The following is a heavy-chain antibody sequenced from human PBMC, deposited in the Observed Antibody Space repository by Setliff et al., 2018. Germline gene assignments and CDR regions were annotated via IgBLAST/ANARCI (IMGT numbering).Heavy chain of an antibody. J-gene: IGHJ3*02. V-gene: IGHV1-18*01. CDR3: ARAPGTVVVPASRSAFDI. Sequence: SVKVSCKLSGNTLTELSMHWVRQAPGQGLEWMGWISAYNGYIIYAQKLQGRVTMTTDTSTSTAYMEVRSLRSDDTAVYYCARAPGTVVVPASRSAFDIWGQGTMVTVSS. D-gene: IGHD2-2*01. CDR1: GNTLTELS. CDR2: ISAYNGYI.